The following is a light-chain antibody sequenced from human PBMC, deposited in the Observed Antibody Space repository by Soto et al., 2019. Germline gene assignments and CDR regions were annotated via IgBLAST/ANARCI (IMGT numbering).Light chain of an antibody. CDR2: EVS. J-gene: IGLJ1*01. V-gene: IGLV2-14*01. CDR1: ISDVGGYKY. Sequence: QSVLTQTASVSGSPGPSRTISCTGTISDVGGYKYVTWYQQHPGKAPKVLIYEVSNRFSGVSNRFSGSKSGNTASLTISGLQAEDEADYFCSSYTSTNTYVFGSGTKRTVL. CDR3: SSYTSTNTYV.